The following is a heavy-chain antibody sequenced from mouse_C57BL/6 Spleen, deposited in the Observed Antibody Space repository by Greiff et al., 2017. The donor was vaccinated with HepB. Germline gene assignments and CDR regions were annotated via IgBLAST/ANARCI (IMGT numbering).Heavy chain of an antibody. J-gene: IGHJ2*01. Sequence: DVMLVESGGGLVKPGGSLKLSCAASGFTFSDYGMHWVRQAPEKGLEWVAYISSGSSTIYYADTVKGRFTISRDNAKNTLFLQMTSLRSEDTAMYYWARSIDYGSSSYYFDYWGQGTTLTVSS. V-gene: IGHV5-17*01. CDR3: ARSIDYGSSSYYFDY. CDR2: ISSGSSTI. D-gene: IGHD1-1*01. CDR1: GFTFSDYG.